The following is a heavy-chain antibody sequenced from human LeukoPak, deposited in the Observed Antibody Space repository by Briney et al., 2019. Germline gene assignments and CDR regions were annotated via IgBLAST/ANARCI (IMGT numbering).Heavy chain of an antibody. Sequence: SETLSLTCTVSGGSISSYYWSWIRQPPGKGLEWIGYIYYSGSTNYNPSLKSRVTISVDTSKDQFSLKLSSVTAADTAVYYCARDRDPYYDSSGYYPLLWYWGQGTLVTVSS. CDR3: ARDRDPYYDSSGYYPLLWY. D-gene: IGHD3-22*01. CDR1: GGSISSYY. J-gene: IGHJ4*02. V-gene: IGHV4-59*01. CDR2: IYYSGST.